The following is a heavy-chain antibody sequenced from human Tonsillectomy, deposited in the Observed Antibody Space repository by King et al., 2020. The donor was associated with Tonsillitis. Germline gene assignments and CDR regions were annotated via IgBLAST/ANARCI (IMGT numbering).Heavy chain of an antibody. D-gene: IGHD5-24*01. J-gene: IGHJ5*02. V-gene: IGHV4-59*01. CDR2: IYYSGST. CDR1: GGSLSSYY. Sequence: VQLQESGPGLVRPSETLYLTCTVAGGSLSSYYWSWIRQPPGKELEWIGYIYYSGSTNYNPSLKSRVIISVDTSKNQFSLKLRSVTAADTAVYYCARVFYKSWFDPWGQGMLVTVSS. CDR3: ARVFYKSWFDP.